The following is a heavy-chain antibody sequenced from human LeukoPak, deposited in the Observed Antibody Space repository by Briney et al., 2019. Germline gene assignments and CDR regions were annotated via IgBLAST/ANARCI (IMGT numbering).Heavy chain of an antibody. J-gene: IGHJ4*02. CDR3: ARHRSWPEFDY. V-gene: IGHV5-10-1*01. Sequence: GESLKISCKGSGXSFTSYWSSWVRQMPGKGLEWMGRIDPSDSYTNYSPSFQGHVTISADKSISTAYLQWSSLKASDTAMYYCARHRSWPEFDYWGQGTLVTVSS. D-gene: IGHD1-26*01. CDR1: GXSFTSYW. CDR2: IDPSDSYT.